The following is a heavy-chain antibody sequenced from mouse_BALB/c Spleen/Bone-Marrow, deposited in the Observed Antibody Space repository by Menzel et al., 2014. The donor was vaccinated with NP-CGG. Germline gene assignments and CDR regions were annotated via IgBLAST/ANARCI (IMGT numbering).Heavy chain of an antibody. J-gene: IGHJ4*01. D-gene: IGHD4-1*01. CDR3: TRQRNWDHYAMDY. CDR2: ISSGGGYT. CDR1: GFTFSTYG. Sequence: EVKLVESGGDLVKPGGSLKLSCAASGFTFSTYGMSWVRQTPDKRLEWVATISSGGGYTYYPDSVKGRFTISRDNANSTLYRQMSSLKSEDTAMYYCTRQRNWDHYAMDYWGQGTSVTVSS. V-gene: IGHV5-6*01.